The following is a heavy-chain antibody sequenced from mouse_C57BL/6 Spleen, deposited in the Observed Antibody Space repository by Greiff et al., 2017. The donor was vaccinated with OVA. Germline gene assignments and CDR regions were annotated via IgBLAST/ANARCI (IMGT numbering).Heavy chain of an antibody. CDR1: GYTFTSYG. D-gene: IGHD2-3*01. CDR2: IYPRSGNT. J-gene: IGHJ2*01. V-gene: IGHV1-81*01. Sequence: VQLKESGAELARPGASVKLSCKASGYTFTSYGISWVKQRTGQGLEWIGEIYPRSGNTYYNEKFKGKATLTADKSSSTAYMELRSLTSEDSAVYFCARTDGYPYFDYWGQGTTLTVSS. CDR3: ARTDGYPYFDY.